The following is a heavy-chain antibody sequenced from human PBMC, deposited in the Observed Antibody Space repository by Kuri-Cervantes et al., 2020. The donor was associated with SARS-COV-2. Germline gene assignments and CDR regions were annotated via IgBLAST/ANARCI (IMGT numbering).Heavy chain of an antibody. D-gene: IGHD3-9*01. Sequence: SVKVSCKASGGTFSSYTISWVRQAPGQGLEWMGRIIPILGIANYAQKFQGRVTITADKSTSTAYMELSSLRSDDSAIYYCARVGLQYFDWLLSDWGQGTLVTVSS. J-gene: IGHJ4*02. CDR2: IIPILGIA. V-gene: IGHV1-69*02. CDR3: ARVGLQYFDWLLSD. CDR1: GGTFSSYT.